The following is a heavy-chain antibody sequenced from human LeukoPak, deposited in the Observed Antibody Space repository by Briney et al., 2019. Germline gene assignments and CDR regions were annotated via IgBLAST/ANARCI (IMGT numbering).Heavy chain of an antibody. Sequence: KPSETLSLTCPVSGGSISSYYWSWIRQPAGKGLEWIGRIYSSGSTNYNPSVKSRVTISVDTSKNQFSLKLSSVTAADTAVYYCARDRCRYNWNYYCLRGFDPWGQGTLVTVSS. CDR1: GGSISSYY. CDR3: ARDRCRYNWNYYCLRGFDP. J-gene: IGHJ5*02. D-gene: IGHD1-7*01. V-gene: IGHV4-4*07. CDR2: IYSSGST.